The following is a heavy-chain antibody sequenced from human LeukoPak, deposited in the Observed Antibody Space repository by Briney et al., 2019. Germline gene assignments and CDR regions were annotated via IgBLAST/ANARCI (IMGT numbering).Heavy chain of an antibody. J-gene: IGHJ4*02. D-gene: IGHD3-10*01. CDR3: ARWILYSSGSYSDY. CDR1: GDSISSYY. Sequence: SETLSLTCTVSGDSISSYYWSWFRQPPGKGLKWIGDMHYSGSTNYNPSLKSRVTISVDTSKNQISLKLSSVTAADTAVYYCARWILYSSGSYSDYWGQGTLVTVSS. CDR2: MHYSGST. V-gene: IGHV4-59*01.